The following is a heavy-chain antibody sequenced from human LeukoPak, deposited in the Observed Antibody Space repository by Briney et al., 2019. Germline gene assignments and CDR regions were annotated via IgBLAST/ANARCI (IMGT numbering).Heavy chain of an antibody. J-gene: IGHJ1*01. CDR3: AKTLRGAEYFQH. CDR2: ISGSGGST. V-gene: IGHV3-23*01. Sequence: GSLRLSCAASGFTFSSYAMSWVRQAPGKGLEWVSAISGSGGSTYYADSVKGRFTISRDNSKNTLYLQMNSLRAEDTAVYYCAKTLRGAEYFQHWGQGTLVTVSS. CDR1: GFTFSSYA.